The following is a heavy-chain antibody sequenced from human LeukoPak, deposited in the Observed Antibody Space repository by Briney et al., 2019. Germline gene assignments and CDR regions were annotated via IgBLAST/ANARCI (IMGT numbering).Heavy chain of an antibody. D-gene: IGHD3-3*02. Sequence: GGSLRLSCAPSGFTFVDYGLSWVRRAAGKGLEWLCAINYNGAITDYADSVKGRLTISRDNAKNSLYLRMDSLRAEDTALYYCARDRLGPSFSVSHFDLWGQGTLVSVSS. V-gene: IGHV3-20*04. CDR2: INYNGAIT. CDR3: ARDRLGPSFSVSHFDL. CDR1: GFTFVDYG. J-gene: IGHJ4*02.